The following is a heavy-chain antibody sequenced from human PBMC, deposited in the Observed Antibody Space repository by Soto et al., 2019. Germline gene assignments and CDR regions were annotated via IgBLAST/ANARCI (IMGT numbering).Heavy chain of an antibody. Sequence: ASVKVSCKASGYTFTSYGISWVRQAPGQGLEWVGWISAYNGNTNYAQKLQGRVTMTTDTSTGTAYMDLRSLRSDDTAGYYCASYRYECLSEDSDYDMDVWGQGTPVPVPS. J-gene: IGHJ6*02. CDR3: ASYRYECLSEDSDYDMDV. D-gene: IGHD3-3*01. V-gene: IGHV1-18*01. CDR2: ISAYNGNT. CDR1: GYTFTSYG.